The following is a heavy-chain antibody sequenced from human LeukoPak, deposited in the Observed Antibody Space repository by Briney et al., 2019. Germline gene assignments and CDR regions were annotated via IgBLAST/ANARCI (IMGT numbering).Heavy chain of an antibody. CDR3: ARSGDVVVPAASYYYYMDV. CDR2: IIPIFGTA. V-gene: IGHV1-69*05. D-gene: IGHD2-2*01. Sequence: SVKVSCKASGGTFSSYAISWVRQAPGQGLEWMGGIIPIFGTANYAQKFQGRVTITTDESTSTAYMELSSLRSEDTAVHYCARSGDVVVPAASYYYYMDVWGKGTTVTVSS. CDR1: GGTFSSYA. J-gene: IGHJ6*03.